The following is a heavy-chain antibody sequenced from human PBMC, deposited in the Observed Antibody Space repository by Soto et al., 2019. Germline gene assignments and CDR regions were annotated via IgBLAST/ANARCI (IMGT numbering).Heavy chain of an antibody. CDR2: ISYDGSNK. Sequence: GGSLRLSCAASGFTFSSYCMHWVRQAPCKGLEWVAVISYDGSNKYYADSVKGRFTISRDNSKNTLYLQMKSLRAEDTAVYYCAKDGRIAARDVIDYWGQGTLVTVSS. J-gene: IGHJ4*02. D-gene: IGHD6-6*01. CDR1: GFTFSSYC. CDR3: AKDGRIAARDVIDY. V-gene: IGHV3-30*18.